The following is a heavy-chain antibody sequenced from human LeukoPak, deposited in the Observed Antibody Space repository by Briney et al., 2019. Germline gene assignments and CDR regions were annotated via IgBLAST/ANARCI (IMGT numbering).Heavy chain of an antibody. V-gene: IGHV3-30*03. CDR3: ATFSRGSSSF. Sequence: PGGFLRLSCAASGFTFSNYGMHWVRQAPGKGLEWVAVISYDGSNKYYADSVKGRFTISRDNSKNTLYLQMNSLRAEDTAVYYCATFSRGSSSFWGQGTLVTVSS. J-gene: IGHJ4*02. CDR1: GFTFSNYG. D-gene: IGHD6-13*01. CDR2: ISYDGSNK.